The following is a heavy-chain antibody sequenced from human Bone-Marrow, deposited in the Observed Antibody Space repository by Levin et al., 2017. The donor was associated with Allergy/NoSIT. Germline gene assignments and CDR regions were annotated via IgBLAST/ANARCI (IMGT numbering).Heavy chain of an antibody. V-gene: IGHV3-30-3*01. CDR2: LWYDESNK. D-gene: IGHD3-22*01. J-gene: IGHJ4*02. Sequence: PGGSLRLSCAASGFPFSSYTMHWLRQAPGKGLEWLAILWYDESNKIYADSVKGRFIISRDTSDNTLYLQMNSLRAEDTAVYYCAREGLSSGHWGCFDYWGQGTPVTVSS. CDR1: GFPFSSYT. CDR3: AREGLSSGHWGCFDY.